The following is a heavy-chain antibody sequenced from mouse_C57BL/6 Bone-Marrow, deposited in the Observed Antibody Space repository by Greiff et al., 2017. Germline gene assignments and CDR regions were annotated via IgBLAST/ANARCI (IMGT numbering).Heavy chain of an antibody. D-gene: IGHD2-14*01. CDR2: INPSSGYT. CDR1: GYTFTSYT. CDR3: ARWVRRFYAMDY. Sequence: QVQLQQSGAELARPGASVKMSCKASGYTFTSYTMHWVKQRPGQGLEWIGYINPSSGYTKYNQKFKDKATLTADKSSSTAYMQLSSLTSEDSAVYYCARWVRRFYAMDYWGQGTSVTVSS. V-gene: IGHV1-4*01. J-gene: IGHJ4*01.